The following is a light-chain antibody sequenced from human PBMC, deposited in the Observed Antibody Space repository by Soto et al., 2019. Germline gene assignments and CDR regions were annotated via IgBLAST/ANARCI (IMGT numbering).Light chain of an antibody. Sequence: QSVLTQPPSVSAAPGQTVTISCSGSSSNIGNNYVSWYQQLPGTAPKLLIYDNNKRTSGIPDRFSGSKSGTSGTLDITGLQTGDEADYYCATWDGSLPAEVFGGGTKLTVL. CDR3: ATWDGSLPAEV. J-gene: IGLJ2*01. CDR1: SSNIGNNY. CDR2: DNN. V-gene: IGLV1-51*01.